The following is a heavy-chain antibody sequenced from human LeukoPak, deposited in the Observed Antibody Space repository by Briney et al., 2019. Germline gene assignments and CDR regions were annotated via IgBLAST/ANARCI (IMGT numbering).Heavy chain of an antibody. CDR1: GFTFSSYG. CDR3: AKDGVMSYYYYYGMDV. J-gene: IGHJ6*02. V-gene: IGHV3-30*02. CDR2: IRYDGSNK. D-gene: IGHD3-16*01. Sequence: PGGSLRLSCAASGFTFSSYGMHWVRQAPGKGLEWVAFIRYDGSNKYYADSVKGRFTISRDNSKNTLNLQMNSLRAEDTAVYYCAKDGVMSYYYYYGMDVWGQGTTVTVSS.